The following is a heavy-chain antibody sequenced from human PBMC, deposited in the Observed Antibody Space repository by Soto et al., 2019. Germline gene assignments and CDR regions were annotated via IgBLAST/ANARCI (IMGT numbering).Heavy chain of an antibody. J-gene: IGHJ4*02. CDR1: DGAISSSSYY. Sequence: SETVSHTCTVSDGAISSSSYYWGWIRQPPGKGLEWIGSIYYSGSTYYNPSLKSRVTISVDTSKNQFSLKLSSVTAADTAVYYCARLGGGYSSSSRPYWGQGTLVTVSS. CDR2: IYYSGST. V-gene: IGHV4-39*01. CDR3: ARLGGGYSSSSRPY. D-gene: IGHD6-6*01.